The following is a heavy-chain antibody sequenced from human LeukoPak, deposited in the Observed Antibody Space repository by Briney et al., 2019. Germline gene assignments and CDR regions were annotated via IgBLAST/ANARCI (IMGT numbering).Heavy chain of an antibody. CDR1: GYTFISYG. CDR2: ISAYNGDT. V-gene: IGHV1-18*01. D-gene: IGHD3-10*01. CDR3: ARGSGRPNSYYYYMDV. Sequence: ASVKVSCKAPGYTFISYGISWVRQAPGQGLEWMGWISAYNGDTNYAQKLQGRVTMTTDTSTSTAYMELRSLRSDDTAVYYCARGSGRPNSYYYYMDVWGKGTTVTISS. J-gene: IGHJ6*03.